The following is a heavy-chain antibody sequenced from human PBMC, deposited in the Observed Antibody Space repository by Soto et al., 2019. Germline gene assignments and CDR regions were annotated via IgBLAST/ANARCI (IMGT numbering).Heavy chain of an antibody. CDR3: VRPGLTVPGTRYFDH. V-gene: IGHV3-23*05. J-gene: IGHJ4*02. Sequence: EVQLLESGGAFVQPGGSLRLSCAASGFTFNSYAMRWVRQAPGKGLEWVSAIGSDGTAIQYADSVKGRFTISKDNYNDMLYLQMNSLRAEDTAVYYCVRPGLTVPGTRYFDHWGQGALVTVCS. CDR2: IGSDGTAI. CDR1: GFTFNSYA. D-gene: IGHD6-19*01.